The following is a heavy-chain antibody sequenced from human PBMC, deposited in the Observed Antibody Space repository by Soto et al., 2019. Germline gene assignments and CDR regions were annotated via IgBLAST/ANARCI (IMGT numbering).Heavy chain of an antibody. Sequence: SCAASGFTFSSYGMHWVRQAPGKGLEWVAVISYDGSNKYYADSVKGRFTISRDNSKNTLYLQMNSLRAEDTAVYYCAKAYGDYEGYYYYYGMDGWGQGTTVTVSS. V-gene: IGHV3-30*18. CDR3: AKAYGDYEGYYYYYGMDG. D-gene: IGHD4-17*01. CDR2: ISYDGSNK. CDR1: GFTFSSYG. J-gene: IGHJ6*02.